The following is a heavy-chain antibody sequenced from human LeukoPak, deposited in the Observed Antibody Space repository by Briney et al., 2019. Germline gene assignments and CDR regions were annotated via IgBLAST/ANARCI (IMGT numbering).Heavy chain of an antibody. CDR2: ITTSGRTI. CDR1: GFPFINYE. Sequence: PGGSLRLSCAASGFPFINYEMNWVRQAPGKGLEWVSYITTSGRTINYADSVKGRFTISRDNAKNSVFLQMSSLRAEDTAVYYCARDFPSSYGPGYWGQGTLVTVSS. CDR3: ARDFPSSYGPGY. V-gene: IGHV3-48*03. J-gene: IGHJ4*02. D-gene: IGHD5-18*01.